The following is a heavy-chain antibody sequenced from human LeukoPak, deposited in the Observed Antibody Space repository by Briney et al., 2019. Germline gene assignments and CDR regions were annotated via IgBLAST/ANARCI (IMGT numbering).Heavy chain of an antibody. V-gene: IGHV1-18*01. CDR3: AREHSSTYYDFWSGYSGGYYYMDV. D-gene: IGHD3-3*01. CDR1: GYTFTSYD. CDR2: ISAYNGNT. Sequence: ASVKVSCKASGYTFTSYDINWVRQATGQGLEWMGWISAYNGNTNYAQKLQGRVTMTTDTSTSTAYMELRSLRPDDTAVYYCAREHSSTYYDFWSGYSGGYYYMDVWGKGTTVTVSS. J-gene: IGHJ6*03.